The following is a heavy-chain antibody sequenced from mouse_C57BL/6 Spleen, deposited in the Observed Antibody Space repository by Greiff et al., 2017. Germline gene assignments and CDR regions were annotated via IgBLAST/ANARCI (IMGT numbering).Heavy chain of an antibody. Sequence: EVQGVESGGGLVKPGGSLKLSCAASGFTFSSYAMSWVRQTPEKRLEWVATISDGGSYTYYPDNVKGRFTISRDNAKNNLYLQMSHLKSEDTAMYYCARRDGYYETWYFDVWGTGTTVTVSS. D-gene: IGHD2-3*01. V-gene: IGHV5-4*03. CDR3: ARRDGYYETWYFDV. CDR2: ISDGGSYT. CDR1: GFTFSSYA. J-gene: IGHJ1*03.